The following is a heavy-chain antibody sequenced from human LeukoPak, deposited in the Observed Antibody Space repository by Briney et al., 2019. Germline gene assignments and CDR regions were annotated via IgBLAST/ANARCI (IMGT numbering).Heavy chain of an antibody. D-gene: IGHD2-21*02. CDR2: IYNDGRT. CDR1: GFTVRSFY. J-gene: IGHJ4*02. Sequence: PGGSLRLSCTASGFTVRSFYMSWVRQAPGKGLEWVSVIYNDGRTFYADSVKGRFTISRDDSKNTLSLQMNSLRADDPAVYYCARGTGEVTAGYYWGQGTLVTVSS. V-gene: IGHV3-53*01. CDR3: ARGTGEVTAGYY.